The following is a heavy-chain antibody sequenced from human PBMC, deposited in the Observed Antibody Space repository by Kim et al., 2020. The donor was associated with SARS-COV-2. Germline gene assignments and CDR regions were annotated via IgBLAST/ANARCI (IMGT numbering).Heavy chain of an antibody. D-gene: IGHD3-16*01. CDR2: VDSDGRGT. CDR1: GFTFRSHW. Sequence: GGSLRLSCAVSGFTFRSHWMHWVRQAPGKGLVWVSRVDSDGRGTSYADSVKGRFTISRDNAKNMVYLQMNSLRVDDTAVYYCARESYGKGTRENDYWGQGTLVTVS. CDR3: ARESYGKGTRENDY. J-gene: IGHJ4*02. V-gene: IGHV3-74*01.